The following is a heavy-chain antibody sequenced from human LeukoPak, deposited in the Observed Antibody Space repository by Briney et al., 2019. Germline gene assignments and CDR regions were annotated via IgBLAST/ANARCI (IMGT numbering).Heavy chain of an antibody. D-gene: IGHD1-1*01. J-gene: IGHJ4*02. CDR3: ARDPRTVRI. Sequence: GGSLRLSCAASGFTFSSNYMSWVRQAPGKGLEWVSVIYSGGSTYYADSVKGRFTISRDNAKNLLYLQMDSLRVEDTAIYYCARDPRTVRIWGQGPLVTVSS. V-gene: IGHV3-66*01. CDR2: IYSGGST. CDR1: GFTFSSNY.